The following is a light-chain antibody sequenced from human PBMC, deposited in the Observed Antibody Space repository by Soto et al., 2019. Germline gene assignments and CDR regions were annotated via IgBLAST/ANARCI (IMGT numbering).Light chain of an antibody. CDR1: SSDVGGYND. CDR3: TSDRSRSTVV. Sequence: QSVLTQPASVSGSPGQSITISCTGSSSDVGGYNDVSWYQQHPGKAPKLMIYEVSNRPSGVSNRFSGSKSGNTASLTISGLPAEDEADYYCTSDRSRSTVVFGGGTKLTVL. CDR2: EVS. J-gene: IGLJ2*01. V-gene: IGLV2-14*01.